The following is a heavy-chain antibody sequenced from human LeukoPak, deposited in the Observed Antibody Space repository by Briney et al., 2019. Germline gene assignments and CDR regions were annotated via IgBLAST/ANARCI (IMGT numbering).Heavy chain of an antibody. Sequence: GGSLRLSCAASGFTFSDYYMSWIRQAPGKGLEWVAVISYDGSDKNTADSVKGRFTVSRDNSKNSLYLHMNSLRAEDTAVYYCAKARTSGSNHFDSWGQGTLVTVSS. D-gene: IGHD1-26*01. J-gene: IGHJ4*02. CDR3: AKARTSGSNHFDS. V-gene: IGHV3-30*18. CDR2: ISYDGSDK. CDR1: GFTFSDYY.